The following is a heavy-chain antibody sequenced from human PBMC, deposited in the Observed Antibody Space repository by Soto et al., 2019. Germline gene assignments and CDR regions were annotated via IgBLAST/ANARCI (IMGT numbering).Heavy chain of an antibody. CDR2: ISYDGSNK. D-gene: IGHD6-6*01. CDR1: GFTFSSYG. V-gene: IGHV3-30*18. CDR3: AKRYSSSATFDY. J-gene: IGHJ4*02. Sequence: GGSLRLSCAASGFTFSSYGMHWVRQAPGKGLEWVAVISYDGSNKYYADSVKGRFTISRDNSKNTLYLQMNSLRAEDTAVYYCAKRYSSSATFDYWGQGTLVTVSS.